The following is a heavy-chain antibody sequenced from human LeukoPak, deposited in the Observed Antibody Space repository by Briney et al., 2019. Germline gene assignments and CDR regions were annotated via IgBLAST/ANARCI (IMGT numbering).Heavy chain of an antibody. Sequence: GGSLRLSCAASGFTFSSYAMHWVRQAPGKGLEWVAVISYDGSNKYYADSVKGRFTISRDNSKNTLYLQMNSLRAEDTAVYYCAKDLAYCGGDCYNDAFDIWGQGTMVTVSS. D-gene: IGHD2-21*02. CDR3: AKDLAYCGGDCYNDAFDI. CDR1: GFTFSSYA. V-gene: IGHV3-30*04. J-gene: IGHJ3*02. CDR2: ISYDGSNK.